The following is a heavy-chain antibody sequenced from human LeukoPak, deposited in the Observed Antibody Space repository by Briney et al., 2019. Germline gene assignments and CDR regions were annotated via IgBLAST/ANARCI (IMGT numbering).Heavy chain of an antibody. D-gene: IGHD5-24*01. CDR2: ISSSSSYI. J-gene: IGHJ4*02. CDR1: GFTFSSYS. Sequence: TGGSLRLSCAASGFTFSSYSMNWVRQAPGKGLEWVSSISSSSSYIYYADSVKGRFTISRDNAKNSLYLQTNSLRAEDTAVYYCARGALEMATILDYWGQGTLVTVSS. V-gene: IGHV3-21*01. CDR3: ARGALEMATILDY.